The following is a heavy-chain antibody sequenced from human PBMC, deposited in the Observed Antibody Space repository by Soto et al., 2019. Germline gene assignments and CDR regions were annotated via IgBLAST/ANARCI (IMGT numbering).Heavy chain of an antibody. CDR1: GFTFSDYY. J-gene: IGHJ4*02. CDR2: ISSSSSDT. V-gene: IGHV3-11*05. D-gene: IGHD2-2*01. CDR3: TTDSRDIVLVPAAIQVDY. Sequence: GSLRLSCAASGFTFSDYYMSWIRQAPGKGLEWVSYISSSSSDTNYADSVKGRFTISRDNAKNSLYLQMNSLRAEDTAVYYCTTDSRDIVLVPAAIQVDYWGQGTLVTVSS.